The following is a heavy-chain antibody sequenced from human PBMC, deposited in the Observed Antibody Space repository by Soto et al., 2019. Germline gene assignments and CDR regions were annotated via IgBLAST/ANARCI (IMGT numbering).Heavy chain of an antibody. CDR3: TTDCPRPCYYYYMDV. V-gene: IGHV3-15*01. D-gene: IGHD6-6*01. CDR2: IKSKTDGGTT. Sequence: GGSLRLSCAASGFTFSNAWMSWVRQAPGKGLEWVGRIKSKTDGGTTDYAAPVKGRFTISRDDSKNTLYLQMNSLKTEDTAVYYCTTDCPRPCYYYYMDVWGKGTTVTVSS. J-gene: IGHJ6*03. CDR1: GFTFSNAW.